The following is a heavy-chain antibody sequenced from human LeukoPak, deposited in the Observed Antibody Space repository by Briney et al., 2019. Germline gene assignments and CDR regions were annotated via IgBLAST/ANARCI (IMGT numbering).Heavy chain of an antibody. Sequence: SETLSLTCTVSGGSISSSSYYWGWIRQPPGKGLEWIGSIYYSGSTYHNPSLKSRVTISVDTSKNQFSLKLSSVPAADTAVYYCASVYGSGSYLVHWGQGTLVTVSS. CDR3: ASVYGSGSYLVH. CDR1: GGSISSSSYY. J-gene: IGHJ4*02. D-gene: IGHD3-10*01. V-gene: IGHV4-39*07. CDR2: IYYSGST.